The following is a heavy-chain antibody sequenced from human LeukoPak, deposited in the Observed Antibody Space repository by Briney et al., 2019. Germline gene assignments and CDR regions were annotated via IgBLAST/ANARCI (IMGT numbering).Heavy chain of an antibody. Sequence: SQTLSLTCAISGDSVSSSSNVWNWIRQSPSRGLEWLGRTYYGSKWNNDYAASVKSRITVNPDTSKNQFSLQLNSVTPEDTAVYYSARGAMRTGFDSWGQGTLVTVSA. CDR1: GDSVSSSSNV. CDR3: ARGAMRTGFDS. J-gene: IGHJ4*02. V-gene: IGHV6-1*01. CDR2: TYYGSKWNN. D-gene: IGHD1-1*01.